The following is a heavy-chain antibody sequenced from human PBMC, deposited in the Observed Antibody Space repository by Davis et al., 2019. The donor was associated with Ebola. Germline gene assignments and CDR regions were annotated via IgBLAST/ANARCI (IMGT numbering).Heavy chain of an antibody. CDR3: ARVSYDTSGYSCDH. J-gene: IGHJ5*02. Sequence: PSETLSLTCAVSGGPISSANYWPWVRQPPGKGLEWLGEIFHSGTTNYHPSLKSRLTISIDKAKNQFYLSLSSVTAADTAMYYCARVSYDTSGYSCDHWGQGTLVTVSS. D-gene: IGHD3-22*01. CDR2: IFHSGTT. V-gene: IGHV4-4*02. CDR1: GGPISSANY.